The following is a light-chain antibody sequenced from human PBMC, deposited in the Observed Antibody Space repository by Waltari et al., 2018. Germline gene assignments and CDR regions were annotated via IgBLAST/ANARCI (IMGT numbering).Light chain of an antibody. J-gene: IGKJ2*01. V-gene: IGKV1-5*03. CDR1: ESVNRH. CDR2: KDS. Sequence: IQVTQSPSTLSASVGDSVNITCRTSESVNRHMALYHQKPGRAPNLLIYKDSTLETGAPSKFSGSGSGTEFSLTITNLQRDDFATYFCQHYDSYQYAFGPGTKLEIK. CDR3: QHYDSYQYA.